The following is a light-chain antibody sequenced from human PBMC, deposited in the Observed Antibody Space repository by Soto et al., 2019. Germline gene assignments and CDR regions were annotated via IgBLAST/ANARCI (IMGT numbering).Light chain of an antibody. Sequence: DIQMTQTPSTLSASVGDRVTITCRASQSISRWLAWYQQKPGKAPKVLIWDASSLQRGVPSRFSGSGSGTEFTLTISSLQPDDFATYYCQQYNRYSTWTFGQGTQVEIK. V-gene: IGKV1-5*01. CDR3: QQYNRYSTWT. CDR2: DAS. CDR1: QSISRW. J-gene: IGKJ1*01.